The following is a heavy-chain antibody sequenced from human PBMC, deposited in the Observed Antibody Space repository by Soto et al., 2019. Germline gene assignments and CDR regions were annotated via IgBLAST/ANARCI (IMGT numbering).Heavy chain of an antibody. D-gene: IGHD6-19*01. CDR3: ERGVAGSGFEI. J-gene: IGHJ4*02. Sequence: PLQALXLTCAISWDIFSINTAAFNFIMSSPSRCLEWLGRTYYRSNWRHDYAVSVKSRITVNPDTSKNHFSLQLNSVTPDDTDVYYCERGVAGSGFEIWGQGTLVTVSS. CDR2: TYYRSNWRH. V-gene: IGHV6-1*01. CDR1: WDIFSINTAA.